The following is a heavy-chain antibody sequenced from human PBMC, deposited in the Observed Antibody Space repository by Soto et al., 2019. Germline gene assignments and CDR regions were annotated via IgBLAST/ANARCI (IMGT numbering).Heavy chain of an antibody. CDR3: ARDGAVTVTTSYFDY. Sequence: QVQLVQSGAEVKKPGSSVKVSCKASGGTFSRNAINWVRQAPGQGLEWMGGIIPLFGTTNYAQNFQGRVTITAAESTNTDYMELSSLRSEDTAVYYCARDGAVTVTTSYFDYWGQGTLVSVSS. J-gene: IGHJ4*02. CDR1: GGTFSRNA. D-gene: IGHD4-17*01. CDR2: IIPLFGTT. V-gene: IGHV1-69*12.